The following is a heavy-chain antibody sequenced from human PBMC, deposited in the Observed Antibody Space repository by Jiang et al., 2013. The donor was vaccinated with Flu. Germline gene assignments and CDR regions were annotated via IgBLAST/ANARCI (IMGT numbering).Heavy chain of an antibody. J-gene: IGHJ3*02. CDR2: IFPSGTT. CDR3: AREGREMVPRPSGGPVFLYI. CDR1: GDSINSRNW. Sequence: GSGLVKPSGTLSLTCVVSGDSINSRNWWSWVRQPPGKGLEWIGEIFPSGTTNYNPSLKSRVTISVDKSKSQFSLRLTSVTAADTAVYYCAREGREMVPRPSGGPVFLYIWAEGTVVTVSS. V-gene: IGHV4-4*02. D-gene: IGHD5-24*01.